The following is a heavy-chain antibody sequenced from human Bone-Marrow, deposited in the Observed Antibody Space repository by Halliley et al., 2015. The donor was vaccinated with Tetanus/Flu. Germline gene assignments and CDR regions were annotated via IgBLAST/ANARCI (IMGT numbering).Heavy chain of an antibody. J-gene: IGHJ4*02. D-gene: IGHD7-27*01. Sequence: VSGISAGGYRTYYADSVKGRFTISRDNSKAPVFLQVNSLRADDPAVYYCAKDGPPNPRTYYFNTWGQGTLVTVSS. CDR3: AKDGPPNPRTYYFNT. V-gene: IGHV3-23*01. CDR2: ISAGGYRT.